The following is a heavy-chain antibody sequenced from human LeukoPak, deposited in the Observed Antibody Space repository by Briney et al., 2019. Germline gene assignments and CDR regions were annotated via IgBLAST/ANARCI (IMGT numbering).Heavy chain of an antibody. CDR3: AKDQGGLGHEYFQH. D-gene: IGHD6-19*01. Sequence: GGSLRLSCAASGFTFSSYGMHWVRQAPGKGLEWVAVIWYDGSNKYYADSVKGRFTISRDNSKNTQYLQMNSLRAEDTAVYYCAKDQGGLGHEYFQHWGQGTLVTVSS. V-gene: IGHV3-33*06. J-gene: IGHJ1*01. CDR1: GFTFSSYG. CDR2: IWYDGSNK.